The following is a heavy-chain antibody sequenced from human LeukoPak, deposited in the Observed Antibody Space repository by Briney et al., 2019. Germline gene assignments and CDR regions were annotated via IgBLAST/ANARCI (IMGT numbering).Heavy chain of an antibody. CDR1: GFSFSSYG. CDR3: AKSRGYYYEKSGPADY. CDR2: IRYDGSIK. D-gene: IGHD3-22*01. V-gene: IGHV3-33*06. Sequence: RSLRLSCAASGFSFSSYGMHWVRQAPGKGLERVAVIRYDGSIKYYGDSVKGRFTISRDNSKNTLYLQMNSLSAEDTAVYYCAKSRGYYYEKSGPADYWGQGTLVTVSS. J-gene: IGHJ4*02.